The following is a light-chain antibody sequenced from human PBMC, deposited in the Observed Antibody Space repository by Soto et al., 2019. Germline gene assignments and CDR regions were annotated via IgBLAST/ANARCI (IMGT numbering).Light chain of an antibody. CDR2: GAS. CDR1: QSVSSSF. V-gene: IGKV3-20*01. J-gene: IGKJ4*01. Sequence: EIVLTQSPGTLSLSPGERATLSCRASQSVSSSFSAWYQQKPGQAPRLLIYGASSRATGIPVRFSGSGSGTDFTLTISRLEPEDVAVYYCQQYGSSPLTFGGGTKVEIK. CDR3: QQYGSSPLT.